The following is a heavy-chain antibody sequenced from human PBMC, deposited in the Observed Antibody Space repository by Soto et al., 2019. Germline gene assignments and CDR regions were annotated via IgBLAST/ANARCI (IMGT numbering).Heavy chain of an antibody. D-gene: IGHD2-2*01. CDR3: ARSQGSSTSLEIYYYYYYGMDV. V-gene: IGHV1-69*01. CDR1: GGTFSSYA. CDR2: IIPISDTT. J-gene: IGHJ6*02. Sequence: QVQLVQSGAEVKKPGSSVKVSCKASGGTFSSYAISWVRQAPGQGLEWMGGIIPISDTTNYAQQFQGRVTITADESTSTAYMELSSPRSEDTAVYYCARSQGSSTSLEIYYYYYYGMDVWGRGTTVTVSS.